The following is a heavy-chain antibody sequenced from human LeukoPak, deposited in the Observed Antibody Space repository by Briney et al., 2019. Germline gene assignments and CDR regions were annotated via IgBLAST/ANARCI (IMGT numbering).Heavy chain of an antibody. CDR2: ISSSSSYI. CDR1: GSTFSSYS. CDR3: ARDSRPWYSSSWFDY. V-gene: IGHV3-21*01. D-gene: IGHD6-13*01. Sequence: GGSLRLSCAASGSTFSSYSMNWVRQAPGKGLEWVSSISSSSSYIYYADSVKGRFTISRDNAKNSLYLQMNSLRAEDTAVYYCARDSRPWYSSSWFDYWGQGTLVTVSS. J-gene: IGHJ4*02.